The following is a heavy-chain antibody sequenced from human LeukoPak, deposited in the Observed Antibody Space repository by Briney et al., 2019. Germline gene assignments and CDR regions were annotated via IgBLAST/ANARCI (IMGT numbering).Heavy chain of an antibody. Sequence: PGGSLRLSCAVSGFPFSVYEMNWVRQAPGKGLEWVSNIGSSGTTTHYADSVKGRFSISRDNSKNTLYLQMNSLRAEDTAVYYCAKGWRYDSSGYLMVYWGQGTLVTVSS. CDR1: GFPFSVYE. J-gene: IGHJ4*02. CDR2: IGSSGTTT. V-gene: IGHV3-48*03. CDR3: AKGWRYDSSGYLMVY. D-gene: IGHD3-22*01.